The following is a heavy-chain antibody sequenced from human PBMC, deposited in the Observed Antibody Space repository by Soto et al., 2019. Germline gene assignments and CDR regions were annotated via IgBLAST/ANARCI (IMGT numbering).Heavy chain of an antibody. CDR3: TRLSRSDVFWFDS. J-gene: IGHJ5*01. Sequence: EVQLVESGGGLVQPGGSLKISCAASDFAHSDSAIHWVRQAPGKGLEWVGRIKTRVDNYATEYGASVRGRFTIFRDDSRNTASLQMTSLKTEDTAVHFCTRLSRSDVFWFDSWGQGTLVTVSS. CDR2: IKTRVDNYAT. V-gene: IGHV3-73*02. CDR1: DFAHSDSA.